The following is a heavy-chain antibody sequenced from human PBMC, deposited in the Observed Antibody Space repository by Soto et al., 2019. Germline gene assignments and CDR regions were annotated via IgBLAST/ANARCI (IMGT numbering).Heavy chain of an antibody. CDR1: GGSISSYY. D-gene: IGHD4-17*01. Sequence: PSETLSLTCTVSGGSISSYYWSWIRQPPGKGLEWIGDIYYSGSTNYNPSLKSRVTISVDTSKNQFSLKLSSVTAADTAVYYCAREYGDYVAYFDYWGQGTLVTVSS. J-gene: IGHJ4*02. CDR2: IYYSGST. CDR3: AREYGDYVAYFDY. V-gene: IGHV4-59*01.